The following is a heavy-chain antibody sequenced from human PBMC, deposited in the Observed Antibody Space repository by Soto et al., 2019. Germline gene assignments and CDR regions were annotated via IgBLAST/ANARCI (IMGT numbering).Heavy chain of an antibody. V-gene: IGHV2-5*02. CDR2: IYWDDAK. Sequence: QITLKESGPTLVKPTQTLTLTCTFSGFSLSTSGVGVGWIRQPPGKALEWLALIYWDDAKHYSPSLKSRLTIPKDPSKNHVVLTMTNMDPVATAPYTVPHKGGGDRILDYWGQGTLVTVSS. CDR3: PHKGGGDRILDY. CDR1: GFSLSTSGVG. D-gene: IGHD3-16*01. J-gene: IGHJ4*02.